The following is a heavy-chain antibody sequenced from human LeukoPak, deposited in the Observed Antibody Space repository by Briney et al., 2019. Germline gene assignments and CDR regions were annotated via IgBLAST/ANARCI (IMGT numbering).Heavy chain of an antibody. J-gene: IGHJ6*02. CDR3: ARDLETTVTTFYYYYGMDV. Sequence: GGSLRLSCAASGFTFSNENMNWVRQAPGKGLEWVSYISSSSSTIYYADSVKGRFTISRDNAKNSLYLQMNSLRDEDTAVYYCARDLETTVTTFYYYYGMDVWGQGTTVTVSS. D-gene: IGHD4-17*01. V-gene: IGHV3-48*02. CDR1: GFTFSNEN. CDR2: ISSSSSTI.